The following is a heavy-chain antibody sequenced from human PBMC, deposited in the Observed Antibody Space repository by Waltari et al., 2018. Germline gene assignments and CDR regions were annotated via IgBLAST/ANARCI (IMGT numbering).Heavy chain of an antibody. CDR1: GGSFSGYY. V-gene: IGHV4-34*01. CDR3: ARGRKERYCSGGSCRKYYYYGMDV. Sequence: QVQLQQWGAGLLKPSETLSLTCAVYGGSFSGYYWSWIRQPPGKGLEWIGEINHSGSTNYNPSLKSRVTISVDTSKNQCSLKLSSVTAADTAVYYCARGRKERYCSGGSCRKYYYYGMDVWGQGTTVTVSS. J-gene: IGHJ6*02. CDR2: INHSGST. D-gene: IGHD2-15*01.